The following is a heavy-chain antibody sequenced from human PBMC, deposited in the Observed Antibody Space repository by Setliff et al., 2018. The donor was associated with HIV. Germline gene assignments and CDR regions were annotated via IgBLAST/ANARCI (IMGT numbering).Heavy chain of an antibody. Sequence: SETLSLTCTVSSGSISSSSYYWGWIRQPPGKGLEWIGTIYYSGNTYYNPSLKSRVTISVDTSKNQISLKLSSVTAADTAVYYCASHLPPYSGNFDYWGHGTLVTVSS. CDR3: ASHLPPYSGNFDY. V-gene: IGHV4-39*01. J-gene: IGHJ4*01. CDR1: SGSISSSSYY. CDR2: IYYSGNT. D-gene: IGHD1-26*01.